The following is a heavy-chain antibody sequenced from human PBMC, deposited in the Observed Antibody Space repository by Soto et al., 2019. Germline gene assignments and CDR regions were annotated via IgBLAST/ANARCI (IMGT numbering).Heavy chain of an antibody. CDR3: ARFMGSSGWTDFDY. V-gene: IGHV3-30*01. CDR2: ISYDGSNK. J-gene: IGHJ4*02. D-gene: IGHD6-19*01. CDR1: GFTFSSYA. Sequence: GGSLRLSCAASGFTFSSYAMHWVRQAPGKGLEWVAIISYDGSNKHHADSVKGRFTISRDNSKGTLYLQMNSLRPEDTAVYYCARFMGSSGWTDFDYWGQGTLVTVSS.